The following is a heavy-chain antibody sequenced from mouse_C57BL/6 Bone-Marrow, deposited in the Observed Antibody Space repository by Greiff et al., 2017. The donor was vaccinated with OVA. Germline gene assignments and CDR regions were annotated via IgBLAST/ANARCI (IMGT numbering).Heavy chain of an antibody. CDR3: ASPSNYYGSSFAY. V-gene: IGHV1-55*01. Sequence: QVQLKQPGAELVKPGASVKMSCKASGYTFTSYWITWVKQRPGQGLEWIGDIYPGSGSTNYNEKFKSKATLTVDTSSSTAYMQLSSLTSEDSAVYYCASPSNYYGSSFAYWGQGTLVTVSA. J-gene: IGHJ3*01. CDR2: IYPGSGST. CDR1: GYTFTSYW. D-gene: IGHD1-1*01.